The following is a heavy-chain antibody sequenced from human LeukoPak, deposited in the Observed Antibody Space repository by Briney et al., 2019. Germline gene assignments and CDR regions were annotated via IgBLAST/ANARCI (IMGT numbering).Heavy chain of an antibody. V-gene: IGHV3-21*01. Sequence: PGGSLRLSCAASGFTFSSYWMHWVRQAPGKGLVWVSYISSGSAYIYYADSVKGRFTISRDNAKNSLFLQMSSLRAEDTAVYYCARVRTGGSSDWSDEAFDIWGQGTMVTVSS. CDR2: ISSGSAYI. D-gene: IGHD6-19*01. CDR1: GFTFSSYW. CDR3: ARVRTGGSSDWSDEAFDI. J-gene: IGHJ3*02.